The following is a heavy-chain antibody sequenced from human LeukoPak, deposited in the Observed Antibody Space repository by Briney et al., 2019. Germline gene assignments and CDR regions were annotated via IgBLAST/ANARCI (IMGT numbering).Heavy chain of an antibody. J-gene: IGHJ6*02. CDR2: ISGSGGST. CDR1: GFTFSGYA. Sequence: GGSLRLSCAASGFTFSGYAMSWVRQAPGKRLEWVSSISGSGGSTYYADSVKGRFTISRDHSKNTLYLQINSLRAEDTAIYYCAKAIVPTDYFYGMDVWGQGTTVTVSS. D-gene: IGHD5-12*01. V-gene: IGHV3-23*01. CDR3: AKAIVPTDYFYGMDV.